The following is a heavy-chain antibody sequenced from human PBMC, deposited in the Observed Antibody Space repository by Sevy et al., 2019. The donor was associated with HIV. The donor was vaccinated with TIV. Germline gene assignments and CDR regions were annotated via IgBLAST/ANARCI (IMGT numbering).Heavy chain of an antibody. J-gene: IGHJ6*03. CDR2: IKQDGSEK. V-gene: IGHV3-7*03. Sequence: GGSLRLSCAASGFTFSSYWMSWVRQAPGKGLEWVANIKQDGSEKYYVDSVKGRFTISRDNAKNSLYLQMNSLRAEDTAGYYCARDVRPLGYYYYMDAWGKGTTVTVSS. D-gene: IGHD3-3*01. CDR1: GFTFSSYW. CDR3: ARDVRPLGYYYYMDA.